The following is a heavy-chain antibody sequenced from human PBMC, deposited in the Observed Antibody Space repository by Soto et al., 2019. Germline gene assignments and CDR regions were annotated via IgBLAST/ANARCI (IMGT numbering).Heavy chain of an antibody. Sequence: QVQLQESGPGLVKPSQTLSLTCTVSGAPINSGGYYWTWIRHHPAKGLEWLGYIYYSVGTYYNPSLKSRLTISLDTPNNQFSLRLTSVTVADTAVYYCVSSWSWQYFFENWGQGTLVTVSS. J-gene: IGHJ4*02. CDR3: VSSWSWQYFFEN. CDR2: IYYSVGT. D-gene: IGHD3-10*01. CDR1: GAPINSGGYY. V-gene: IGHV4-31*03.